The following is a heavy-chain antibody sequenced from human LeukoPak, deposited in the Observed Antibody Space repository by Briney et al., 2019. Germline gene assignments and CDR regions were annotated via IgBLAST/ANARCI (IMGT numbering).Heavy chain of an antibody. CDR3: ARGGLASPPSPMAWLYGMDV. J-gene: IGHJ6*02. Sequence: ASVKVSCKASGYTFTSYDINWVRQATGQGLEWMGWMNPNSGNTGYAQKSQGRVTMTRNTSISTAYMELSSLRSEDTAVYYCARGGLASPPSPMAWLYGMDVWGQGTTVTVSS. D-gene: IGHD3-10*01. V-gene: IGHV1-8*01. CDR2: MNPNSGNT. CDR1: GYTFTSYD.